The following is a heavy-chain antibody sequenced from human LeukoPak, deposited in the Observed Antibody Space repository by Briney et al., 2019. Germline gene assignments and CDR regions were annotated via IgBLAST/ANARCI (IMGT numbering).Heavy chain of an antibody. J-gene: IGHJ4*02. D-gene: IGHD2-15*01. V-gene: IGHV4-34*01. CDR3: ARGSPGQGCSGGSCLD. CDR1: GGSFSGYY. Sequence: SETLSLTCAVYGGSFSGYYWSWIRQPPGKGLEWIGEINHSGSTNYNPSLKSRVTISVDTSKNQFSLKLSSVTAADTAVYYCARGSPGQGCSGGSCLDWGQGTLVTVSS. CDR2: INHSGST.